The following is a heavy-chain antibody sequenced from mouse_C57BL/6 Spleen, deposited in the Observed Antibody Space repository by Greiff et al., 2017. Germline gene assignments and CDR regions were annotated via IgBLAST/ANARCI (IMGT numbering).Heavy chain of an antibody. Sequence: EVQLQESGGGLVKPGGSLKLSCAASGFTFSDYGMHWVRQAPEKGLEWVAYISSGSSTIYYADTVKGRFTISRDNAKNTLFLQMTSLRSEDTAMYYCARREETGPFAYWGQGTLVTVSA. CDR1: GFTFSDYG. CDR3: ARREETGPFAY. D-gene: IGHD4-1*01. CDR2: ISSGSSTI. J-gene: IGHJ3*01. V-gene: IGHV5-17*01.